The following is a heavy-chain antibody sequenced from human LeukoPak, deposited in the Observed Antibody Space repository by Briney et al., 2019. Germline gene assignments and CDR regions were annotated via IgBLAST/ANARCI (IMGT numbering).Heavy chain of an antibody. J-gene: IGHJ6*02. CDR2: IYYSGST. CDR1: GGSIISGDFY. D-gene: IGHD3-9*01. CDR3: ARDQIPRLRYFDWLPNYYYYGMDV. V-gene: IGHV4-61*08. Sequence: PSQTLSLTCTVSGGSIISGDFYWSWIRQPPGKGLEWIGYIYYSGSTNYNPSLKSRVTISVDTSKNQFSLKLSSVTAADTAVYYCARDQIPRLRYFDWLPNYYYYGMDVWGQGTTVTVSS.